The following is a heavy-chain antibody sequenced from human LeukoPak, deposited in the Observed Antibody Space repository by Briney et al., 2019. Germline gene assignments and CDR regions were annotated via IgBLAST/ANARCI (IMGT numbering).Heavy chain of an antibody. V-gene: IGHV3-30*02. Sequence: GESLRLSCVASGFTFSTYNMHWVRQAPGKGLEWVALIRFDGSHKYYADSVKGRFTISRDNSKSTLYLQMNSLRAEDTAVYYCSKDLTSDFGGDFDPWGQGTLVTVSS. CDR2: IRFDGSHK. CDR3: SKDLTSDFGGDFDP. D-gene: IGHD3-10*01. J-gene: IGHJ5*02. CDR1: GFTFSTYN.